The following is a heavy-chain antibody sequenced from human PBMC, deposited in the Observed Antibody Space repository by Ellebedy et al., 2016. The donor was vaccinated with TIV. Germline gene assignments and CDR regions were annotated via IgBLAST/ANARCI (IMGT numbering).Heavy chain of an antibody. CDR1: GFTFNRYA. D-gene: IGHD3-22*01. CDR2: ISNTGSRT. Sequence: GESLKISCAASGFTFNRYAMSWVRQAPGKGLEWVSTISNTGSRTYYADSVEGRFIISRDNSKRTLYLQMNSLRAEDTAVYYCAKGRGGGSDSSAPRYYFDYWGLGTLVTVSS. CDR3: AKGRGGGSDSSAPRYYFDY. V-gene: IGHV3-23*01. J-gene: IGHJ4*02.